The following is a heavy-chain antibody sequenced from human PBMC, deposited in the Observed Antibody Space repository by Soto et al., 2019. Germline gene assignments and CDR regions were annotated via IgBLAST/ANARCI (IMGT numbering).Heavy chain of an antibody. Sequence: GGALRLSCAASGFAFSNCAMSWVRQAPGKGLEWVSTIKTSGDTTFYADPVKGRFTTSRDDSKNTLYLQMNSLRAEDTATYYCTKDVTGDIGADFWGQGTPVTVSS. CDR2: IKTSGDTT. V-gene: IGHV3-23*05. D-gene: IGHD2-21*02. CDR3: TKDVTGDIGADF. J-gene: IGHJ4*02. CDR1: GFAFSNCA.